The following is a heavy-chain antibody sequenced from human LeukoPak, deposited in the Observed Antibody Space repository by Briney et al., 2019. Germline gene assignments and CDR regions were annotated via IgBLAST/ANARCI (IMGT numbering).Heavy chain of an antibody. J-gene: IGHJ2*01. CDR2: IDSDGSST. Sequence: PGGSLRLSCAASGFTFSSYWMHWVRQAPGKGLVWVSRIDSDGSSTSYADSVKGRFTISRDNAKNTLYPQMNSLRAEDTAVFYCARGGPGDHWYFDLWGRGTLVTVSS. CDR1: GFTFSSYW. CDR3: ARGGPGDHWYFDL. V-gene: IGHV3-74*01. D-gene: IGHD4-17*01.